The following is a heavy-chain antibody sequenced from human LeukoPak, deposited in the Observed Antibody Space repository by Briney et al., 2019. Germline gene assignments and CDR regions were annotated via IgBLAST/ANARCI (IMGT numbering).Heavy chain of an antibody. CDR1: GFTFSDYY. Sequence: GGSLRLSCAASGFTFSDYYMSWIRQAPGKGLEWASYISSSGSTIYYADSVKGRFTISRDNAKNSLYLQMNSLRAEDTAVYYCARGTKHAYSSSWYADYWGQGTLVTVSS. CDR2: ISSSGSTI. J-gene: IGHJ4*02. D-gene: IGHD6-13*01. CDR3: ARGTKHAYSSSWYADY. V-gene: IGHV3-11*01.